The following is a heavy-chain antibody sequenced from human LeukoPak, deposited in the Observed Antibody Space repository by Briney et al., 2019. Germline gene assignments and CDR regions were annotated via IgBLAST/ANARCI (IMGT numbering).Heavy chain of an antibody. CDR1: GFTFSSHG. D-gene: IGHD3-22*01. CDR3: AKGHRGGLLLSYFEY. Sequence: QPGGSLRLSCAASGFTFSSHGMNWVRQAPGKGLEWVSGISPNGVITYYADSVKARFTISRDNSKGTVYLQMNRLRPEDTAVYYFAKGHRGGLLLSYFEYWGQGTLVTVSS. V-gene: IGHV3-23*01. J-gene: IGHJ4*02. CDR2: ISPNGVIT.